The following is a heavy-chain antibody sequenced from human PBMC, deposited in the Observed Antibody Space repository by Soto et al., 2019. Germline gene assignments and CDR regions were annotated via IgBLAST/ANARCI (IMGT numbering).Heavy chain of an antibody. CDR1: GFTFSNYG. J-gene: IGHJ4*02. CDR2: ITGDAGTT. V-gene: IGHV3-23*01. Sequence: EVQLLESGGDLVQPGGSLRLSCADSGFTFSNYGMSWVRQAPGKGLEWVSSITGDAGTTFYADSVKGRFTISRDNSKSTVYLQMNSLRADDAALYYCAKSSSAYYYDYWGQGTLVTVSS. D-gene: IGHD3-22*01. CDR3: AKSSSAYYYDY.